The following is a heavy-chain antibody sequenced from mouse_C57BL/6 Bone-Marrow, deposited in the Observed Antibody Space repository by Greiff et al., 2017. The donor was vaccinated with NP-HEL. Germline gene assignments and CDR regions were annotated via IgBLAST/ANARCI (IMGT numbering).Heavy chain of an antibody. D-gene: IGHD2-3*01. CDR1: GYTFTDYY. J-gene: IGHJ1*03. CDR2: INPNNGGT. V-gene: IGHV1-26*01. CDR3: ARWLLVNWYFDV. Sequence: VQLQQSGPELVKPGASVKISCKASGYTFTDYYMNWVKQSHGQSLEWIGYINPNNGGTSYNQKFKGKATLTVDKSSSTAYMELRSLTSEDSAVYYCARWLLVNWYFDVWGTGTTVTVSS.